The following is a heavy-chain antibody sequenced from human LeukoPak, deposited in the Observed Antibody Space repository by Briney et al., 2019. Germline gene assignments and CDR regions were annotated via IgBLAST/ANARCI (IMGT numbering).Heavy chain of an antibody. CDR1: GYSFTSYW. CDR3: ARLVSSSWYEGLHYYYYMDV. V-gene: IGHV5-51*01. Sequence: GESLKISCKGSGYSFTSYWIGWVRQMPGKGLEWVGIIYPGDSDTRYSPSFQGQVTISADKSISTAYLQWSSLKASDTAMYYCARLVSSSWYEGLHYYYYMDVWGKGTTVTASS. CDR2: IYPGDSDT. J-gene: IGHJ6*03. D-gene: IGHD6-13*01.